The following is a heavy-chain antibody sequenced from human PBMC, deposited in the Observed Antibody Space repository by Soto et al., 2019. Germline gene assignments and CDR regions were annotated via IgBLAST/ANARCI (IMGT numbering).Heavy chain of an antibody. J-gene: IGHJ3*02. V-gene: IGHV1-69*13. CDR2: IIPIFGTA. CDR3: ARGRDGYNGAAFDI. Sequence: SVKVSCKASGGTFSSYAISWVRQAPGQGLEWMGGIIPIFGTANYAQKFQGRVTITADESKSTAYMELSSLRSEDTAVYYCARGRDGYNGAAFDIWGQGKMVTVSS. D-gene: IGHD2-8*01. CDR1: GGTFSSYA.